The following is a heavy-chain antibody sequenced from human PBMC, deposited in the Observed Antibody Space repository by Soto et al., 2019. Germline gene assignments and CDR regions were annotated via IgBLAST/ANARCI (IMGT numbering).Heavy chain of an antibody. CDR2: ISSSGSTI. CDR1: GFTFSDYY. CDR3: ARDFGYIVATDWTYFDY. V-gene: IGHV3-11*01. Sequence: YLRLSCAASGFTFSDYYMNWIRQAPGKGLEWVSYISSSGSTIYYADSVKGRFTISRDNAKNSLYLQMNSLRAEDTAVYYCARDFGYIVATDWTYFDYSGQGTLVTVSS. J-gene: IGHJ4*02. D-gene: IGHD5-12*01.